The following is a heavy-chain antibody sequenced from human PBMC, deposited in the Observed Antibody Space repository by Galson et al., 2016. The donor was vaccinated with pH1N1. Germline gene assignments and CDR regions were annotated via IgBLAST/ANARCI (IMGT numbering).Heavy chain of an antibody. CDR1: GDSVSRTSTA. V-gene: IGHV6-1*01. CDR3: ARDRDPNWAEPNGVFDI. D-gene: IGHD2-8*01. CDR2: TYYRSKWFS. Sequence: CAISGDSVSRTSTAWNWIRQSPSRGLEWLGRTYYRSKWFSDCAVSVEGRININPDTSKNEFSLQLNSVTPEDTAVYYCARDRDPNWAEPNGVFDIWGQGTMVTVSS. J-gene: IGHJ3*02.